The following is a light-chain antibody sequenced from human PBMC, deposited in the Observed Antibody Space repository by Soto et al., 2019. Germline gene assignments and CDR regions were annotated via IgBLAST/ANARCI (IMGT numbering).Light chain of an antibody. CDR2: EVS. CDR3: SSYAGSNKV. Sequence: LGQAPSPSGAPRQSVPISCTGNSRDVGGYNYVSWYQQHPGKAPKLMIYEVSKRPSGVPDRFSGSKSGNTASLTVSGLQAEDEADYYCSSYAGSNKVFGTGTKVTVL. V-gene: IGLV2-8*01. CDR1: SRDVGGYNY. J-gene: IGLJ1*01.